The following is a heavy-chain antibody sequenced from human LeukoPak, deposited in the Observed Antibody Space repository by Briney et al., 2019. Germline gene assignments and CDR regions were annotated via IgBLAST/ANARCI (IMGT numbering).Heavy chain of an antibody. D-gene: IGHD4-17*01. CDR2: INHSGST. CDR3: ARGTYGDYLDP. CDR1: GGSFSGYY. V-gene: IGHV4-34*01. J-gene: IGHJ5*02. Sequence: SETLSLTCAVYGGSFSGYYWSWIRQPPGKGLEWIGEINHSGSTNYNPSLKSRVTISVDTSKTQFSLKLSPLTAADPAVYYCARGTYGDYLDPWGQRTLVTVSS.